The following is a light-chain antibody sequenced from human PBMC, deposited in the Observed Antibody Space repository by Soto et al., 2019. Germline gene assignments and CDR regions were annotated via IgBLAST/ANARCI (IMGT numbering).Light chain of an antibody. Sequence: EVVMTQSPGTLSLSPGERATLSCRASQSLSSNYLAWYQQRPGQAPRLLISGASSRASGIPDRFSGSGSGTDFTLTISRLEPEDFAVYYCQQYGSSPRTFGQGTKVDIK. J-gene: IGKJ1*01. CDR1: QSLSSNY. V-gene: IGKV3-20*01. CDR2: GAS. CDR3: QQYGSSPRT.